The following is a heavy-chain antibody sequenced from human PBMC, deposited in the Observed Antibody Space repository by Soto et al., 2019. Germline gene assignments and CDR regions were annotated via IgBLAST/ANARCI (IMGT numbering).Heavy chain of an antibody. V-gene: IGHV4-30-4*08. Sequence: QVQLQESGPGLVKPSQTLSLTCTVSGGSISSGDYYWSWIRQPPGKGLEWIGYIYYSGVTYYSPSLTTRFTISLDTSRTQLSLNLASVTAADTAVYCCARQDADFVSVQYSSDYWSQGTLVTVSS. CDR1: GGSISSGDYY. CDR3: ARQDADFVSVQYSSDY. CDR2: IYYSGVT. D-gene: IGHD3-3*01. J-gene: IGHJ4*02.